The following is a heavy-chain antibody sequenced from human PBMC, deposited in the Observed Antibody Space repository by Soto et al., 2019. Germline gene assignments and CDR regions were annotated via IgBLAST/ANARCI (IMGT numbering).Heavy chain of an antibody. CDR3: SRDRGSANWFDP. D-gene: IGHD5-12*01. J-gene: IGHJ5*02. CDR1: GGSLTSYS. Sequence: QVQLQESRPGLVKPSETLSLTCTVSGGSLTSYSWSWIRQPPGQGLEWIGYIYYSGSTNYNPSLRSRVTISVATSKSKCFLKLSSVTAADQAVYYCSRDRGSANWFDPWGQGTLVTVSS. V-gene: IGHV4-59*01. CDR2: IYYSGST.